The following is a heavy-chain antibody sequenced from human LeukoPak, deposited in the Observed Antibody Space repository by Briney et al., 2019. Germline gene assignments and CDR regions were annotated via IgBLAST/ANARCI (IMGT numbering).Heavy chain of an antibody. V-gene: IGHV3-33*01. J-gene: IGHJ4*02. Sequence: GGSLRLSCAASGFIFSNDAMHWVRQAPGKGLEWVAFIWFDGSNKHYADSVKGRFTISRDNSEDTLYLQMNSLRAEDTAVYYCVRDPSGSGFAFDSWGQGALVTVSA. CDR2: IWFDGSNK. CDR1: GFIFSNDA. D-gene: IGHD1-1*01. CDR3: VRDPSGSGFAFDS.